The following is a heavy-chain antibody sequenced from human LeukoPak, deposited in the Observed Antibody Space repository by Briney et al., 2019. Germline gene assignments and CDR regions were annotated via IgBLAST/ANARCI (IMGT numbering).Heavy chain of an antibody. CDR3: AISLDCRSTSCYAVDY. D-gene: IGHD2-2*01. J-gene: IGHJ4*02. Sequence: PGGSLRLSCVASGFTFNIYAMTWVRQAPGKGLEWVSAIRGSGDSTYYADSVKGRFTISRDNSKNTVYLQMNSLRAEDTAVYYCAISLDCRSTSCYAVDYWGQGTLVTVSS. CDR1: GFTFNIYA. V-gene: IGHV3-23*01. CDR2: IRGSGDST.